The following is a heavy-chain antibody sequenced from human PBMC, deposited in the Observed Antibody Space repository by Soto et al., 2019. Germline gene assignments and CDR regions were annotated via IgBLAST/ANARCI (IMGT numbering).Heavy chain of an antibody. CDR2: INPSGGST. J-gene: IGHJ6*02. Sequence: ASVKVSCKASGYTFTSYYMHWVRQAPGQGLEWMGIINPSGGSTSYAQKFQGRVTMTRDTSTSTVYMELSSLRPEDAAVYHCAKTSPPFLASPLFSAMDVWGQGTTVTVSS. CDR1: GYTFTSYY. CDR3: AKTSPPFLASPLFSAMDV. V-gene: IGHV1-46*01.